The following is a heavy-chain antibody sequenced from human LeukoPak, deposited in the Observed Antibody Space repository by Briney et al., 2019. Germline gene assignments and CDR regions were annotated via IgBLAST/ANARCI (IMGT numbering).Heavy chain of an antibody. CDR1: GGSFSNYY. CDR3: ARHGSSTSDYYYYGMDV. Sequence: PETLSLTCGVYGGSFSNYYWTWIRQSPGKGLEWIGEIVHSGATNYNPSLKSRISMSVDTSKSQFSLKLSSVTAADTAVYYCARHGSSTSDYYYYGMDVWGQGTTVTVSS. D-gene: IGHD2-2*01. V-gene: IGHV4-34*10. CDR2: IVHSGAT. J-gene: IGHJ6*02.